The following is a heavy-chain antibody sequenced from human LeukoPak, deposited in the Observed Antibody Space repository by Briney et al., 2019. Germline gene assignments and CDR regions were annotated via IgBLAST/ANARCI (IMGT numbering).Heavy chain of an antibody. J-gene: IGHJ5*02. CDR1: GFTFSSYW. CDR3: ARARSSSWLDP. Sequence: GGSLRLSCAASGFTFSSYWMSWVRQAPGKGLEWVANIKQDGSEKYYVDSVKGRFTTSRDNAKNSLYLQMNSLRAEDTAVYYCARARSSSWLDPWGQGTLVTVSS. D-gene: IGHD6-13*01. CDR2: IKQDGSEK. V-gene: IGHV3-7*01.